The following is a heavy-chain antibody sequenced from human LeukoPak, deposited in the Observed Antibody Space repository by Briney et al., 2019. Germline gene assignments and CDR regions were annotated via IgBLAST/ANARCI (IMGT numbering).Heavy chain of an antibody. Sequence: SETLSLTCTVSGGSISSYYWSWIRQPPGKGLEWIGYIYTSGSTNYNLSLKSRVTISVDTSKNQFSLKLSSVTAADTAVYYCARHEGGYYGSGSSFDYWGQGTLVTVSS. J-gene: IGHJ4*02. V-gene: IGHV4-4*09. CDR2: IYTSGST. D-gene: IGHD3-10*01. CDR3: ARHEGGYYGSGSSFDY. CDR1: GGSISSYY.